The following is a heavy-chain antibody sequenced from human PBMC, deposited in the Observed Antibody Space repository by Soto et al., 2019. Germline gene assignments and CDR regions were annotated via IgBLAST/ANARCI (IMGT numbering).Heavy chain of an antibody. CDR3: ARHGSRTTVTTYY. CDR1: GGSISSSSYY. CDR2: IYYSGST. D-gene: IGHD4-17*01. V-gene: IGHV4-39*01. Sequence: SETLSLTCTVSGGSISSSSYYWGWIRQPPGKGLEWIGSIYYSGSTYYNPSLKSRVTISVDTSKNQFSLKLSSVTAADTAVYYCARHGSRTTVTTYYWGQGTLVTVSS. J-gene: IGHJ4*02.